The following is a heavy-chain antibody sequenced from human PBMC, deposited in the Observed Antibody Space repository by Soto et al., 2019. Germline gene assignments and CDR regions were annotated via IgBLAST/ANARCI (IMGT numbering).Heavy chain of an antibody. V-gene: IGHV4-34*01. CDR1: GGSFSGYS. CDR2: INHSGST. J-gene: IGHJ5*02. Sequence: SETLSLTCAVYGGSFSGYSWSWIRQPPGKGLEWIGEINHSGSTNYNPSLKSRVTISVDTSKNQFSLKLSSVTAADTAVYYCARGSAYYDILTGPRGRWFDPWGQGTLVTSPQ. D-gene: IGHD3-9*01. CDR3: ARGSAYYDILTGPRGRWFDP.